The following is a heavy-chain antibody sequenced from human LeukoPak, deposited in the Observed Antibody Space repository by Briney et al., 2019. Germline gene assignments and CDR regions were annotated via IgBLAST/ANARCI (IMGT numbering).Heavy chain of an antibody. Sequence: AAVEVSFKASGCTFTWYYMHWVRPAPGQGLGGMGWINPNSGGTNYSQKLEGRVTMTTDTSTSTAYMQLRSLRPADPAVSYCAREPTYSYGMAVWGQGPTVTVS. CDR1: GCTFTWYY. CDR3: AREPTYSYGMAV. J-gene: IGHJ6*02. CDR2: INPNSGGT. D-gene: IGHD2-21*01. V-gene: IGHV1-2*02.